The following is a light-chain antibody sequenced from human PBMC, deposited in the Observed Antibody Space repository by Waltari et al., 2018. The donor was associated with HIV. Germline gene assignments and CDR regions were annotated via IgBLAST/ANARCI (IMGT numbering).Light chain of an antibody. Sequence: SYDLTQTPSVSVSPGQPARINCSRGALPKKYSSWYRQKAGQAPMLLIFKDIERPSGIPERISGSGSGTGVTLTISDVQAEDEGDYFCQSTDYDGTWVFGGGTKLTVL. CDR1: ALPKKY. V-gene: IGLV3-25*03. CDR2: KDI. J-gene: IGLJ3*02. CDR3: QSTDYDGTWV.